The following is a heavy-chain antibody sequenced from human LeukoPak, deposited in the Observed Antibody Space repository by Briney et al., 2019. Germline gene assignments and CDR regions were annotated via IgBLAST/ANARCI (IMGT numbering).Heavy chain of an antibody. CDR3: ARAVWFGDSYWFDP. V-gene: IGHV4-4*07. Sequence: SETLSLTCTVSGGSINSYYWSWIRQPAGKGLEWIGRIYTSGSTNYNPSLKSRVTMSVDTSKNQFSLKLSSVTAADTAVYYCARAVWFGDSYWFDPWGQGTLVTVSS. CDR2: IYTSGST. CDR1: GGSINSYY. D-gene: IGHD3-10*01. J-gene: IGHJ5*02.